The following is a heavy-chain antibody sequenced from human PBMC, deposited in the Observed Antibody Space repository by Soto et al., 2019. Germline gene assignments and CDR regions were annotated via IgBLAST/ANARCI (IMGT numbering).Heavy chain of an antibody. D-gene: IGHD3-3*01. Sequence: EVQLLESGGGLVQPGGSLRLSCAASGFTFSMFAMTWVRQAPGKGLEWVSAISGSGERTYYADSVKGRFTISRDNSKNTLSLQMINLRAEDTAVYFCAKEGAWRLNYYYYYMDVWGKGTMVTVSS. CDR2: ISGSGERT. CDR1: GFTFSMFA. J-gene: IGHJ6*03. CDR3: AKEGAWRLNYYYYYMDV. V-gene: IGHV3-23*01.